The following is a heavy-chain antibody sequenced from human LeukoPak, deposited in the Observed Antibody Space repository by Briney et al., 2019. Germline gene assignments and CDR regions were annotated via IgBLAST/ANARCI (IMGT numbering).Heavy chain of an antibody. J-gene: IGHJ5*02. CDR1: GFTFSNYS. D-gene: IGHD3-10*01. CDR2: ISSSSSYI. Sequence: GGSLRLSCAASGFTFSNYSMNWVRQAPGKGLEWVSSISSSSSYIYYADSVKGRFTISRDNSKNTLYLQMNSLRAEDTAVYYCASHYYGSGSYLGPWGQGTLVTVSS. CDR3: ASHYYGSGSYLGP. V-gene: IGHV3-21*04.